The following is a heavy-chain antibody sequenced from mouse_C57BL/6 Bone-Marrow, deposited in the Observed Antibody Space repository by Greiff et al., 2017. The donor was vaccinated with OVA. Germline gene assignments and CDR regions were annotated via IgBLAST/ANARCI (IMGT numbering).Heavy chain of an antibody. CDR3: ARIADYYCRKGGYYFDY. CDR1: GFSLSTFAMG. Sequence: QVTLKESGPGILQPSQTLSLTCSFSGFSLSTFAMGVGRLRPPSGKGLEWLVRIWWDDDKYYNPALESWLTISKDTSKNQVFLKMDNVDSADTATYYCARIADYYCRKGGYYFDYWGQGTTLTVSS. J-gene: IGHJ2*01. D-gene: IGHD1-1*01. CDR2: IWWDDDK. V-gene: IGHV8-8*01.